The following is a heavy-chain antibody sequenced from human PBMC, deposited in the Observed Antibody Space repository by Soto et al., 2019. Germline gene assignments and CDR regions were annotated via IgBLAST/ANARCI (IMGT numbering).Heavy chain of an antibody. CDR1: GFSLANYP. D-gene: IGHD3-9*01. CDR2: SSPRGDTI. V-gene: IGHV3-48*02. Sequence: PGGSLRLSCVASGFSLANYPMNWVRQTPGKGLEWISYSSPRGDTIYYADSVEGRFTISRDNARNSLSLHMSSLRDEDSALYYCAKGPHTNVGWPYYFESRGQGVPVTVSS. CDR3: AKGPHTNVGWPYYFES. J-gene: IGHJ4*02.